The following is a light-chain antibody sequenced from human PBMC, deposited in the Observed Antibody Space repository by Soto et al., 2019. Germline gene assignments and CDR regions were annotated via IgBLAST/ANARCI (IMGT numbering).Light chain of an antibody. CDR1: QNINKR. Sequence: DIQMTRSPFTLSASVGVRVTITCRASQNINKRLAWHQQKPGKAPKLLMHDASSLESGVPSRFSGSASGTEFTLTISSLQPDDFATYFCQQYSTYSWTFGQGTKGDIK. CDR3: QQYSTYSWT. CDR2: DAS. V-gene: IGKV1-5*01. J-gene: IGKJ1*01.